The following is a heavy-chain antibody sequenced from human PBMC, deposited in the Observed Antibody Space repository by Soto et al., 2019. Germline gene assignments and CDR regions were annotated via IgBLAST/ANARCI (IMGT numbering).Heavy chain of an antibody. CDR2: ISYDGSSE. CDR1: GFNLNDFG. D-gene: IGHD3-10*01. J-gene: IGHJ6*02. V-gene: IGHV3-30*18. CDR3: AKVSVGSAMDV. Sequence: QVQLVESGGGVVQPGRSLRLSCEASGFNLNDFGIHWVRQTPGKGLEWVAVISYDGSSEYYVDSVKDRFTVSRDNSKGTVYLQMNTLRGDDTAVYYCAKVSVGSAMDVWGQGTTVIVSS.